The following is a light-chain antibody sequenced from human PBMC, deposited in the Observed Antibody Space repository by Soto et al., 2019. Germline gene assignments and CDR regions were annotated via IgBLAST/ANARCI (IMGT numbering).Light chain of an antibody. Sequence: EIVVTQSPATLSVSPGERVTLSCRASQSVSSSLAWYQQRPGQAPRLLIYDTSTRAAGIAARFSGSGSGTDFTLTISSLEPEDFAVYYCQQRSNWPPITFGQGTRLEIK. CDR3: QQRSNWPPIT. J-gene: IGKJ5*01. CDR2: DTS. V-gene: IGKV3-11*01. CDR1: QSVSSS.